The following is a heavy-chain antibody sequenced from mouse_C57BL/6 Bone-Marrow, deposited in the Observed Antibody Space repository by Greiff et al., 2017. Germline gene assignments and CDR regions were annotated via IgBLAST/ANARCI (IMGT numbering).Heavy chain of an antibody. Sequence: VQLQQSGAELVRPGASVTLSCKASGYTFTDYEMHWVKQTPVHGLEWIGAIDPETGGTAYNQKFKGKAILTADKSSSTAYMELRSLTSEDSAVXYCTRDYGSRGRFAYWGQGTLVTVSA. CDR1: GYTFTDYE. D-gene: IGHD1-1*01. CDR3: TRDYGSRGRFAY. J-gene: IGHJ3*01. V-gene: IGHV1-15*01. CDR2: IDPETGGT.